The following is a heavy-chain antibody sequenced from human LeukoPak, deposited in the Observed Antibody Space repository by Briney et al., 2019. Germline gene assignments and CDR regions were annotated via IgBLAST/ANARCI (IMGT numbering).Heavy chain of an antibody. CDR3: AKEGWGYFDY. CDR1: GFTFSSYG. J-gene: IGHJ4*02. D-gene: IGHD3-16*01. CDR2: ISYDGSNK. Sequence: GGSLRLSCAASGFTFSSYGMHWVRQAPGKGLEWVAVISYDGSNKYYADSVKGRFTISRDNSKNTLYLQMNSLRAEDTAVYYCAKEGWGYFDYWGQGTLVTVSS. V-gene: IGHV3-30*18.